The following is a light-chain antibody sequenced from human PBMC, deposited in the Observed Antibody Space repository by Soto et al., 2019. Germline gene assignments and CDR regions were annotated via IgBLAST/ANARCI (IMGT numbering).Light chain of an antibody. CDR1: SSDVGASKY. CDR2: EVS. V-gene: IGLV2-14*01. CDR3: YSYRSGSTYV. Sequence: QSALTQPASVSGSPGQSITTSCTGTSSDVGASKYVSWYQHHPGKAPRLIIYEVSYRPSGVSKRFSGSKSGNTASLTISGLQAEDEADYYCYSYRSGSTYVFGTGTKVTVL. J-gene: IGLJ1*01.